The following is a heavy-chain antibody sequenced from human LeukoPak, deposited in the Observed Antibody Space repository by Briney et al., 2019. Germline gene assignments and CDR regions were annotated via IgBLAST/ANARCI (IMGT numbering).Heavy chain of an antibody. CDR1: GFTFDDYA. D-gene: IGHD3-22*01. J-gene: IGHJ4*02. CDR3: AKDINYYDSSFDY. Sequence: PGGSLRLSCAASGFTFDDYAMHWVRQAPGKGLEWVSGISWNSGSIGYADSVKGRSTISRDNAKNSLYLQMNSLRAEDTALYYCAKDINYYDSSFDYWGQGTLVTVSS. V-gene: IGHV3-9*01. CDR2: ISWNSGSI.